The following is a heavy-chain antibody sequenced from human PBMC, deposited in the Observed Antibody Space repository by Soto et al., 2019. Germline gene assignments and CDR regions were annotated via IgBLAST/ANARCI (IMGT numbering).Heavy chain of an antibody. V-gene: IGHV3-21*04. CDR3: AKGKVAYDNSGLQYFYYFPMNV. CDR2: ISSSSSYI. D-gene: IGHD3-22*01. J-gene: IGHJ6*02. CDR1: GFTFSSYS. Sequence: PGGSLRLSCAASGFTFSSYSMNWVRQAPGKGLEWVSSISSSSSYIYYADSVKGRFTISRDNAKNSLYLQMNSLRVEDTAVYYCAKGKVAYDNSGLQYFYYFPMNVWGQGTTVTVSS.